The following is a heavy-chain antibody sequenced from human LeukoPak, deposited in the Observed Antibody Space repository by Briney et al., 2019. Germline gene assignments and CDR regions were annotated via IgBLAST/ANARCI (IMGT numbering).Heavy chain of an antibody. Sequence: PGGSLRLSCAASGFTFSNYWMSWVRQSPGNGLEWVANIRQDGYEIYYVESVKGRFTISRDNAQQSLYLQMNNLRVEDTAVYYCARDKSVGATHLDYWGQGTLVTVSS. CDR1: GFTFSNYW. CDR3: ARDKSVGATHLDY. J-gene: IGHJ4*02. V-gene: IGHV3-7*04. D-gene: IGHD1-26*01. CDR2: IRQDGYEI.